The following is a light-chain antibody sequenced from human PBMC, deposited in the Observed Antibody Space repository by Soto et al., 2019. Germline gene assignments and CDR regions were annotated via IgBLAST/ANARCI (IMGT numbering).Light chain of an antibody. CDR3: QQYDSSSPT. Sequence: DIQMTQPPSTLSASVGDGVTITCRASQNISVWLAWYQQRPGKAPKFLIYDASNLETGVLSRFSGIGSGTEFSLILRSLQPDDFATYYCQQYDSSSPTFGQGTNLEIK. CDR2: DAS. CDR1: QNISVW. V-gene: IGKV1-5*01. J-gene: IGKJ2*01.